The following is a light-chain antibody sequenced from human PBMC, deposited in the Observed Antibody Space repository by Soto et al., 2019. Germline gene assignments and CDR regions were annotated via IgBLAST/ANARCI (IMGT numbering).Light chain of an antibody. Sequence: IQLTQSPSSLSASVGDRVTITCRATQGISSYLAWYQQKPGKAPKLLIYAASTLQTGVPSRFSGSGSGTDFTLTLSNLRPEGFAAYYCQQLNSYPLTFGGGTKVDIK. CDR3: QQLNSYPLT. CDR1: QGISSY. V-gene: IGKV1-9*01. J-gene: IGKJ4*01. CDR2: AAS.